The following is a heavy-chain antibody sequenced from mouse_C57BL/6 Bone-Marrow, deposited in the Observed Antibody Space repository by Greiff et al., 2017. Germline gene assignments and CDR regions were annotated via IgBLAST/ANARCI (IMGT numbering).Heavy chain of an antibody. CDR3: ARSRITTNWYFDV. CDR2: IYPRSGNT. J-gene: IGHJ1*03. Sequence: QVQLQQSGAELARPGASVKLSCKASGYTFTSYGISWVKQRTGQGLEWIGEIYPRSGNTYYNEKFKGKATLTADKSSSTAYMELRSLTSEDSAVYFCARSRITTNWYFDVWGTGTTVTVSS. CDR1: GYTFTSYG. V-gene: IGHV1-81*01. D-gene: IGHD1-1*01.